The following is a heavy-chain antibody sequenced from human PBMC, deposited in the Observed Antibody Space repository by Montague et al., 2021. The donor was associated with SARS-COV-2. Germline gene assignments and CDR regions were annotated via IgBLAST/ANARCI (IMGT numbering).Heavy chain of an antibody. Sequence: TLSLTCTVSGGSISSGGYYWSWICQHPGKGLEWIGYIYYSGSTYYTPSLKSRVTISVDTSKNQFSLKLSSVTAADTAVYYCARVEFDGGYDSVPLDVWGQGTRVTVSS. D-gene: IGHD5-12*01. CDR1: GGSISSGGYY. CDR2: IYYSGST. J-gene: IGHJ6*02. V-gene: IGHV4-31*03. CDR3: ARVEFDGGYDSVPLDV.